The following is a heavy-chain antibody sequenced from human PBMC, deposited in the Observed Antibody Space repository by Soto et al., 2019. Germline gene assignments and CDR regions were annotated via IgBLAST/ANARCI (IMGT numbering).Heavy chain of an antibody. J-gene: IGHJ3*02. CDR1: GFTFSSYD. V-gene: IGHV3-13*01. CDR2: IGTAGDT. Sequence: PGGSLRLSCAASGFTFSSYDMHWVRQATGKGLEWVSAIGTAGDTYYPGSVKGRFTISRENAKNSLYLQMNSLRAGDTAVYYCARDYGPGAFDIWGQGTMVTVSS. CDR3: ARDYGPGAFDI. D-gene: IGHD3-10*01.